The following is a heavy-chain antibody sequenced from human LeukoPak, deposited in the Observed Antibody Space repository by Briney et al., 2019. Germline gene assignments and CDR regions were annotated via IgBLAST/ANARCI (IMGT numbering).Heavy chain of an antibody. J-gene: IGHJ5*02. CDR3: TRHYIGGYNCFDP. CDR1: GGSIRSSSYY. V-gene: IGHV4-39*01. Sequence: SETLSLTCTVSGGSIRSSSYYWGWIRQPPGKGLEWIGTIYYSGTTYYSPSLKSRATISVDTSKNQFSLKLGSVTAADTAVYYCTRHYIGGYNCFDPWGQGTLVTVSS. CDR2: IYYSGTT. D-gene: IGHD5-12*01.